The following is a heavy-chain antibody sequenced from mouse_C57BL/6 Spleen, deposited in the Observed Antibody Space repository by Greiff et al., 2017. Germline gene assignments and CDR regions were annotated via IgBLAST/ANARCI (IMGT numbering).Heavy chain of an antibody. Sequence: QVQLQQPGAELVKPGASVKLSCKASGYTFTSYWMQWVKQRPGQGLEWIGEIDPSDSSTNYNQKFKGKATLTVDTSSSTAYMQLSSLTSEDSAVYYCARYYYASFYAMDYWGQGTAGTVSS. V-gene: IGHV1-50*01. D-gene: IGHD1-1*01. J-gene: IGHJ4*01. CDR2: IDPSDSST. CDR1: GYTFTSYW. CDR3: ARYYYASFYAMDY.